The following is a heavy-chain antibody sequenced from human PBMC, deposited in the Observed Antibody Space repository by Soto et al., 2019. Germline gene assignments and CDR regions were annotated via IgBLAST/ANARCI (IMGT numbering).Heavy chain of an antibody. CDR2: ISSNGGST. D-gene: IGHD5-18*01. V-gene: IGHV3-64*01. Sequence: GSLRLSCAASGFTFSSYAMHWVRQAPGKGLEYVSAISSNGGSTYYANSVKGRFTISRDNSKNTLYLQMGSLRAEDMAVYYCARASSRGYSYGYDTFDIWGQGTMVTVSS. CDR3: ARASSRGYSYGYDTFDI. J-gene: IGHJ3*02. CDR1: GFTFSSYA.